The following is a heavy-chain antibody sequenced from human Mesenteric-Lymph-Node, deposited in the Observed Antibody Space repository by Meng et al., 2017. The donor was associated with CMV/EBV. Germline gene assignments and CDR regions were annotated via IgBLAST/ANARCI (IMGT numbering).Heavy chain of an antibody. CDR3: AKDHGSINLEWLFVPVGGMDV. CDR1: YA. V-gene: IGHV3-33*06. J-gene: IGHJ6*02. D-gene: IGHD3-3*01. CDR2: TWHDGSNE. Sequence: YALHWVRQAPGKGLEWVAVTWHDGSNEYYGDSVKGRFTISRDNSNNTVYLQMNNLGVEDTAVYYCAKDHGSINLEWLFVPVGGMDVWGQGTTVTVSS.